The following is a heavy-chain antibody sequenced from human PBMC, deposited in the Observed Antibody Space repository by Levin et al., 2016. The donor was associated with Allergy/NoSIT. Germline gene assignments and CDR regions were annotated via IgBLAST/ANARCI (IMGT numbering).Heavy chain of an antibody. D-gene: IGHD2-2*01. V-gene: IGHV3-23*01. CDR3: AKGKGYCSSTSCYEGLYYYYYGMDV. J-gene: IGHJ6*02. CDR2: ISGSGGST. Sequence: GGSLRLSCAASGFTFSSYAMSWIRQAPGKGLEWVSAISGSGGSTYYADSVKGRFTISRDNSKNTLYLQMNSLRAEDTAVYYCAKGKGYCSSTSCYEGLYYYYYGMDVWGQGTTVTVSS. CDR1: GFTFSSYA.